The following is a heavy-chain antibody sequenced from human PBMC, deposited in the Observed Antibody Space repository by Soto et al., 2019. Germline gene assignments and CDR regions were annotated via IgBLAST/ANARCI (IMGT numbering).Heavy chain of an antibody. CDR2: VHDSWGP. Sequence: QVPLQESGPGLVKPSETLSLSCTVSGGSISSYYWSWIRQTPGKGLEWIGYVHDSWGPNYNPSLKSRVAISLDTSKSQFSLKLTSVTATDTAVYYCARQGLGALHGLVDVWGQGTTVTVSS. D-gene: IGHD1-26*01. CDR3: ARQGLGALHGLVDV. J-gene: IGHJ6*02. CDR1: GGSISSYY. V-gene: IGHV4-59*08.